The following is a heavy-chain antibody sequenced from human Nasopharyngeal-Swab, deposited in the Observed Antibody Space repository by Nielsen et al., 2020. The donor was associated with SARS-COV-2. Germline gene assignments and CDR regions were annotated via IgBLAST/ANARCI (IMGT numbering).Heavy chain of an antibody. J-gene: IGHJ4*02. CDR3: AKQYYYDSSGYDPRSYYFDY. V-gene: IGHV4-39*01. CDR1: GGSISSSSYY. CDR2: IYYSGST. D-gene: IGHD3-22*01. Sequence: SETLSLTRTVSGGSISSSSYYWGWIRQPPGKGLEWIGSIYYSGSTYYNPSLKSRVTISVDTSKNQFSLKLSSVTAADTAVYYCAKQYYYDSSGYDPRSYYFDYWGQGTLVTVSS.